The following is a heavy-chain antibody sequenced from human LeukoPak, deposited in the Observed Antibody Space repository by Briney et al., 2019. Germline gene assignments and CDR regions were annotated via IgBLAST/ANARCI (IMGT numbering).Heavy chain of an antibody. V-gene: IGHV3-7*01. D-gene: IGHD3-22*01. J-gene: IGHJ6*02. CDR1: GFTFTNYW. CDR3: AREHSKFVTMIVVHYGMDV. CDR2: IKQDGSEK. Sequence: PGGSLRLSCAASGFTFTNYWMSWVRQAPGKGLEWVANIKQDGSEKYYVDSVKGRFTISRDNAKNSLYLQMNSLRAEDTAVYYCAREHSKFVTMIVVHYGMDVWGQGTTVTVSS.